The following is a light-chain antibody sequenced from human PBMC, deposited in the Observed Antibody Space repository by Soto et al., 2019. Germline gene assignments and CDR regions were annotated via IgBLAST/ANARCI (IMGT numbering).Light chain of an antibody. J-gene: IGLJ1*01. CDR2: DND. CDR3: GTWDTSLSAYV. V-gene: IGLV1-51*01. CDR1: YSNIGNNF. Sequence: QSVLTQPPSISTAAGQRVTISCSGNYSNIGNNFVSWYQHLPGTAPKLLSYDNDKRPPGISDRFSGSKSGTSATLDIAGLQTGDEADYYCGTWDTSLSAYVFGPGTKVTVL.